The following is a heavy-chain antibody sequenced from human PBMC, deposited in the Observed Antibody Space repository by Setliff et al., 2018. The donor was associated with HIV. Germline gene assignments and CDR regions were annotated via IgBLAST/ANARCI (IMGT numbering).Heavy chain of an antibody. CDR2: IYYSGST. V-gene: IGHV4-59*01. CDR1: GGSISSYY. J-gene: IGHJ5*02. CDR3: AREGTYYYDSSGPFDP. D-gene: IGHD3-22*01. Sequence: PSETLSLTCTVSGGSISSYYWSWIRQPPGKGLEWIGYIYYSGSTNYNPSLKSRVTISVDTSKNQFSLKLSSVTAADTAVYYCAREGTYYYDSSGPFDPWGQGTLVTVSS.